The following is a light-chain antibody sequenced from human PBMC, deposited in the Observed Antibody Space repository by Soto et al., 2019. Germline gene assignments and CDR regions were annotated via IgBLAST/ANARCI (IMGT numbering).Light chain of an antibody. J-gene: IGKJ4*01. V-gene: IGKV3-15*01. CDR2: DAS. CDR1: QGIGST. Sequence: DIVMTQSPATLSVSPGESATRXXRASQGIGSTLAWYQQKPGQTPKLXIYDASTRATGVPARFSGGGSGTEFTLTINSLQSEDFAVYYCQRYNRWPLSFGGGTKVDIK. CDR3: QRYNRWPLS.